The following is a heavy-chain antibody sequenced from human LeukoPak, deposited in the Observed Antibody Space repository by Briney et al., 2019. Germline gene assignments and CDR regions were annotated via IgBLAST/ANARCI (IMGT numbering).Heavy chain of an antibody. D-gene: IGHD6-19*01. V-gene: IGHV3-7*01. CDR1: GFTFGDYA. CDR3: AREGGSGWFDY. CDR2: IKQDGSEK. Sequence: GGSLRLSCTASGFTFGDYAISWVRQAPGKGLEWVANIKQDGSEKYYVDSVKGRFTISRDNAKNSLYLQMNSLRAEDTAVYYCAREGGSGWFDYWGQGTLVTVSS. J-gene: IGHJ4*02.